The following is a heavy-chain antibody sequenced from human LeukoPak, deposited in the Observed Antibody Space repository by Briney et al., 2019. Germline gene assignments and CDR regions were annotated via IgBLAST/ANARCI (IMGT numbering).Heavy chain of an antibody. J-gene: IGHJ4*02. CDR1: GGSITGYS. CDR2: ISYRGAT. V-gene: IGHV4-59*01. D-gene: IGHD6-25*01. CDR3: ARGTAAVY. Sequence: KSSETLSLTCTVSGGSITGYSWSWFRQSPVKGLEWIGYISYRGATNSNPSLKSRVTVSLDMSKNQFSLKLNSVTAAVTAVYYCARGTAAVYWGQGTLVTVSS.